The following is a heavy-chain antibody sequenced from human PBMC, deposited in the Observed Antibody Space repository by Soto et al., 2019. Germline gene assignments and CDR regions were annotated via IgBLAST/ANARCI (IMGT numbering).Heavy chain of an antibody. CDR3: ARSGRPGYYYCLMDV. Sequence: QVQLVPSGAEVKKPGASVKVSCKSSGYPFTRYGVSWVRQAPGQGLEWMGWSSVYKGRTDYAQKFKGRVTMTTDTATSTAYMEVRTLRSDATAGYCCARSGRPGYYYCLMDVLGQGSTVTVSS. V-gene: IGHV1-18*01. CDR1: GYPFTRYG. J-gene: IGHJ6*02. D-gene: IGHD3-10*01. CDR2: SSVYKGRT.